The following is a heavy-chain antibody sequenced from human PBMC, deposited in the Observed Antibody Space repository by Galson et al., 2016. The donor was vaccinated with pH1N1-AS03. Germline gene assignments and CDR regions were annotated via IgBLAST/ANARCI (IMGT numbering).Heavy chain of an antibody. CDR3: ARHGEPATLSGWFDP. V-gene: IGHV5-51*01. Sequence: QSGAEVKKPGDSLKISCKASEYPFTSYWIAWVRQMPGKGLEWMGTIYPGDSETRYSPSFRGQVTFSCDKSINTAYLQWSSLKASDSAMYYCARHGEPATLSGWFDPWGQGTLVTVSS. J-gene: IGHJ5*02. CDR1: EYPFTSYW. D-gene: IGHD1-26*01. CDR2: IYPGDSET.